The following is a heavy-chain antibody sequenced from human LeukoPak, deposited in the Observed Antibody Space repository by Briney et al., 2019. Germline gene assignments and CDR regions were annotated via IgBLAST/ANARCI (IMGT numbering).Heavy chain of an antibody. CDR2: IYYSGST. CDR1: GVSFSGYY. Sequence: SETLSLTCAVYGVSFSGYYWSWIRQPPGKGLERIGSIYYSGSTYYNPSLKSRVTISVDTSKNQFSLKLSSVTAADTAVYYCARESGGSGSYDSNWFDPWGQGTLVTVSS. CDR3: ARESGGSGSYDSNWFDP. V-gene: IGHV4-34*01. J-gene: IGHJ5*02. D-gene: IGHD3-10*01.